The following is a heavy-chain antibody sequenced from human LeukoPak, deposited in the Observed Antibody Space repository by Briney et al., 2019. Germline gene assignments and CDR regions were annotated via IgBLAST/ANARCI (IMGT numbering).Heavy chain of an antibody. CDR2: IYYSGST. CDR3: ASGIVADDAFDI. J-gene: IGHJ3*02. D-gene: IGHD5-12*01. CDR1: GGSISSSSYY. V-gene: IGHV4-39*07. Sequence: SETLSLTCTVSGGSISSSSYYWGWIRQPPGKGLEWIGSIYYSGSTNYNPSLKSRVTISVDTSKNQFSLKLSSVTAADTAVYYCASGIVADDAFDIWGQGTMVTVSS.